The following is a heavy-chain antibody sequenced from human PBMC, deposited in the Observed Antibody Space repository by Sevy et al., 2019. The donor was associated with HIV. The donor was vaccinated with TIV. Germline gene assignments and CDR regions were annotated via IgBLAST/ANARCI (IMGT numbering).Heavy chain of an antibody. V-gene: IGHV4-59*08. D-gene: IGHD2-2*02. J-gene: IGHJ4*02. CDR3: ARLRWDLVVVPGATPGCYFDS. Sequence: SETLSLTCTVSGDSINTYYWSWIRQPPGKGLEWIGYVSHSGNTNYNPSLKSRVSMSVDTSTNQFSLNVKSVTAADTAVYYCARLRWDLVVVPGATPGCYFDSWGQGTLVTV. CDR1: GDSINTYY. CDR2: VSHSGNT.